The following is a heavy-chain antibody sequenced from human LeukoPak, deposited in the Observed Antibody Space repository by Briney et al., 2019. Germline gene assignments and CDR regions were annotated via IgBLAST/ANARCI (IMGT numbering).Heavy chain of an antibody. D-gene: IGHD3-22*01. Sequence: GGSLRLSWVASRFTLSNYSMYWVRQAPGRGLECVSAISTNVGSTDYANSVKGRFTISRDNSDHRVLLQMGSLRANHMGVYFCSRWRYYDRSGPFHLGGRGIRDSVS. V-gene: IGHV3-64*01. CDR2: ISTNVGST. CDR1: RFTLSNYS. J-gene: IGHJ1*01. CDR3: SRWRYYDRSGPFHL.